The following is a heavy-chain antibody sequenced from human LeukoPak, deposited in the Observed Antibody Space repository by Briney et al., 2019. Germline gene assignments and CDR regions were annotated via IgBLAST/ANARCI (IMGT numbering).Heavy chain of an antibody. Sequence: GGSLRLSCAASGFTFSSYNIIWVRQAPGKGLEWVSSISGNSKYIYYADSVKGRFTISRDNAKNSLYLHMNSLRAEDTAVYYCARELPRYYSGMDVWGQGTTVTVSS. CDR3: ARELPRYYSGMDV. V-gene: IGHV3-21*01. J-gene: IGHJ6*02. CDR1: GFTFSSYN. CDR2: ISGNSKYI.